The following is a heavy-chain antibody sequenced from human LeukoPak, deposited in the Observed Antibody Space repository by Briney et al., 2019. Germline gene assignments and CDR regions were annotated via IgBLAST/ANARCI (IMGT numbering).Heavy chain of an antibody. D-gene: IGHD4-11*01. CDR1: GFTFSSYS. Sequence: GGSLRLSCAASGFTFSSYSINWVRQAPGKGREWVSSISSSSSYIYYADSVKGRFTISRDNAKNSLYLQMNSLRAEDTAVYYCAKDAVTTLYYYYYMDVWGKGTTVTVSS. CDR3: AKDAVTTLYYYYYMDV. J-gene: IGHJ6*03. V-gene: IGHV3-21*01. CDR2: ISSSSSYI.